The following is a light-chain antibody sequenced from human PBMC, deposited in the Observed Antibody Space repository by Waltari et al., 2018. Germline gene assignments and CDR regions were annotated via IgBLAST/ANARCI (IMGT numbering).Light chain of an antibody. V-gene: IGKV2-30*02. CDR2: KVS. J-gene: IGKJ1*01. Sequence: DVVMTQSPLSLPVTLGQPASISCRSSQSLVHSDGNTYLNRFQQRPGQSPRRLIYKVSNRDSGVPDRFSGSGSGTDFTLKISRVEAEDVGVYYCMQGTHWPPLFGQGTKVEIK. CDR3: MQGTHWPPL. CDR1: QSLVHSDGNTY.